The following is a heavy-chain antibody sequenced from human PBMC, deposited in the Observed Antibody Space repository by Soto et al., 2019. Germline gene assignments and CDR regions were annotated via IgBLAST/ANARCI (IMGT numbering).Heavy chain of an antibody. V-gene: IGHV4-59*08. CDR3: ARHVVRTTGVTTYPYYYYYMDV. CDR2: IYYSGST. Sequence: SETLSLTCTVSGGSISTYYWSWIRQPPGKGLEWIGYIYYSGSTNYNPSLKSRVTISVDTSKNQFSLKLSSVTAADTAVYYCARHVVRTTGVTTYPYYYYYMDVWGKGTTVTVSS. D-gene: IGHD4-17*01. J-gene: IGHJ6*03. CDR1: GGSISTYY.